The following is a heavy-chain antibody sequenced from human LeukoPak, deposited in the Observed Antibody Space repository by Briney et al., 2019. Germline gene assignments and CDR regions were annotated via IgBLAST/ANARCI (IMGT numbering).Heavy chain of an antibody. Sequence: GESLKISCKGSGYSFTSYWIGWVRQMPGKGLEWMGIIYPGDSDTRYSPSFQGQVTISADKSISTAYLQWSSLKASDTAMYYCARGSYYDSGGYYYRAQLWFDPWGQGTLVTVSS. V-gene: IGHV5-51*01. CDR1: GYSFTSYW. CDR2: IYPGDSDT. J-gene: IGHJ5*02. D-gene: IGHD3-22*01. CDR3: ARGSYYDSGGYYYRAQLWFDP.